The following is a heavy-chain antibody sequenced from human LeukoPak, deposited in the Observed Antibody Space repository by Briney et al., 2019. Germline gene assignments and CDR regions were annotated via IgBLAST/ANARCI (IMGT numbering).Heavy chain of an antibody. Sequence: GGSLRLSCAAPGFTSSSYAMSWVRQAPGKGLGGVSSISGSGGSTYYADSVKGRFTISRDNSKNTLYLQMNSLRAEDTALYHCAKFPAAGTNSGGFDYWGQGTLVTVSS. CDR3: AKFPAAGTNSGGFDY. J-gene: IGHJ4*02. V-gene: IGHV3-23*01. CDR2: ISGSGGST. CDR1: GFTSSSYA. D-gene: IGHD6-13*01.